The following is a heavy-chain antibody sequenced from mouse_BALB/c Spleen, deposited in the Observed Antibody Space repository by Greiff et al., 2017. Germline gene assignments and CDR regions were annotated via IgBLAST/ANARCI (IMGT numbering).Heavy chain of an antibody. J-gene: IGHJ4*01. CDR1: GFTFSSFG. V-gene: IGHV5-17*02. CDR2: ISSGSSTI. D-gene: IGHD4-1*01. CDR3: ARSLTGHYAMDY. Sequence: EVNLVESGGGLVQPGGSRKLSCAASGFTFSSFGMHWVRQAPEKGLEWVAYISSGSSTIYYADTVKGRFTISRDNPKNTLFLQMTSLRSEDTAMYYCARSLTGHYAMDYWGQGTSVTVSS.